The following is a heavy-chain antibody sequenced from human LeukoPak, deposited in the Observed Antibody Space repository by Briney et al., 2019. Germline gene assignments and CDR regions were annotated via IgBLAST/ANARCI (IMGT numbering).Heavy chain of an antibody. CDR1: GGSISSSNW. D-gene: IGHD5-18*01. V-gene: IGHV4-4*02. J-gene: IGHJ6*02. Sequence: PSGTLSLTCAVSGGSISSSNWWSWVRQPPGKGLEWIGEIYHSGSTNYNPSLQSRISISADTSKNQFSLKLSSVTAADTAVYYCARGYSHGPPKYYGMDVWGQGTTVTVSS. CDR2: IYHSGST. CDR3: ARGYSHGPPKYYGMDV.